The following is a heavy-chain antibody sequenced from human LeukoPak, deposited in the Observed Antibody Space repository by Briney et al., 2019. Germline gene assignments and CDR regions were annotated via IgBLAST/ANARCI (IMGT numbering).Heavy chain of an antibody. CDR2: ISSSSSYT. D-gene: IGHD5-12*01. CDR3: ARDSGYSGYSDY. J-gene: IGHJ4*02. CDR1: GGSFSGYY. Sequence: LSLTCAVYGGSFSGYYWSWIRQAPGKGLEWVSYISSSSSYTDYADSVKGRFTISRDNAKNSLNLQMNSLRAEDTAVYYCARDSGYSGYSDYWGQGTLVTVSS. V-gene: IGHV3-11*05.